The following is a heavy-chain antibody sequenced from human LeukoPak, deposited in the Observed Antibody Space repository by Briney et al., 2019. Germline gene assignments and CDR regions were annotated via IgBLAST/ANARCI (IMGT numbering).Heavy chain of an antibody. V-gene: IGHV1-8*01. CDR1: GYTFTSYD. CDR3: ARGRAARRPYYYYYYMDV. J-gene: IGHJ6*03. CDR2: MNPNSGNT. Sequence: ASVKVSCKASGYTFTSYDINWVRQATGQWLEWMGWMNPNSGNTGYAQKFQGRVTMTRNTSISTAYMELSSLRSEDTAVYYCARGRAARRPYYYYYYMDVWGKGTTVTVSS. D-gene: IGHD6-6*01.